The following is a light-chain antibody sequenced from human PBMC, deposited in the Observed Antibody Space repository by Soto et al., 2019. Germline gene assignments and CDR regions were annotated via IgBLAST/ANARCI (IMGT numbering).Light chain of an antibody. CDR2: GAS. CDR3: QQYGSSGT. V-gene: IGKV3-20*01. J-gene: IGKJ1*01. CDR1: QHISTN. Sequence: EIAVTQSPATLSLSPGMRATLSCRASQHISTNLAWYQQKPGQAPRLLIYGASNRATGIPDRFSGSGSGTDFTLTISRLEPEDFAVYYCQQYGSSGTFGQGTKVDI.